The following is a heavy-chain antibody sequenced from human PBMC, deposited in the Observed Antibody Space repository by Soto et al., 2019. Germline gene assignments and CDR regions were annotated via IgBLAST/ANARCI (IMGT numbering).Heavy chain of an antibody. Sequence: QVQLVESGGGVVQPGRSLRLSCTASGFTFSSYAMHWVRQAPGKGLEWVAVISYDGSNKYYADYVKGRFTSSRDNSKNMLFLQMNRLRAQDTAVYYCARPDYGSGNYPDYWGQGTLVTVSS. CDR2: ISYDGSNK. D-gene: IGHD3-10*01. V-gene: IGHV3-30-3*01. CDR1: GFTFSSYA. CDR3: ARPDYGSGNYPDY. J-gene: IGHJ4*02.